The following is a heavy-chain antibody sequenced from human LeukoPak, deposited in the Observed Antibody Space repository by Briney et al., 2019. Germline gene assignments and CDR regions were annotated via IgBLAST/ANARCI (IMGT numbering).Heavy chain of an antibody. CDR2: IHYSGST. Sequence: PSETLSLTCTVSGASISSGGYYWSWIRQHPEKGLEWIGYIHYSGSTYYNPSLKSRVTISVDTSKNQFSLKLSSVTAADTAVYYCARTGSPYCSGGSCYYYGMDVWGQGTTVTVSS. CDR1: GASISSGGYY. CDR3: ARTGSPYCSGGSCYYYGMDV. V-gene: IGHV4-31*03. D-gene: IGHD2-15*01. J-gene: IGHJ6*02.